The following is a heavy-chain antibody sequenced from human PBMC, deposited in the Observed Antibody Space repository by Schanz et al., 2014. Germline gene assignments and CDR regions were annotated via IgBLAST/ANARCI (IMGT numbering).Heavy chain of an antibody. D-gene: IGHD6-13*01. CDR3: ARDGEAAAGCDY. V-gene: IGHV1-8*02. Sequence: QVQLVQSGAEVKKPGASVKVSCKASGYTFTSYYMHWVRQAPGQGLEWMGWMNSKTGNTGYAQRFQGRVTMTRNTSITTAYLELSSLRSEDTAVYYCARDGEAAAGCDYWGQGTLVTVSS. CDR2: MNSKTGNT. J-gene: IGHJ4*02. CDR1: GYTFTSYY.